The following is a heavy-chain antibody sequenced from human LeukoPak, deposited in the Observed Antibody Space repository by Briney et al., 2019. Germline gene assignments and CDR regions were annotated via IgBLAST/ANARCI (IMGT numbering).Heavy chain of an antibody. D-gene: IGHD6-13*01. CDR3: ARDGSYSSSWYFDY. CDR2: ISGGGGSGGST. J-gene: IGHJ4*02. Sequence: GGSLRLSCAASGFTFSSYAMSWVRQAPGKGLEWVSAISGGGGSGGSTYYADSVKVRFTISRDNSKNTLYLQMNSLRAEDTAVYYCARDGSYSSSWYFDYWGQGTLVTVSS. CDR1: GFTFSSYA. V-gene: IGHV3-23*01.